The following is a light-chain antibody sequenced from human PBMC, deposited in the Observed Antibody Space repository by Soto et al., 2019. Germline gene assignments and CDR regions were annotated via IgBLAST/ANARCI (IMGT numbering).Light chain of an antibody. Sequence: EIVLTQSPGTLSLSPGERATLSCRASQSVGSSYLAWYQQKPAQAPRLPIFGASTRAAGIPDRFSGSGSGTDFTLTISRLEPDDFAVYYCQQYGSSPFTFGPGTKVDIK. J-gene: IGKJ3*01. CDR1: QSVGSSY. CDR3: QQYGSSPFT. V-gene: IGKV3-20*01. CDR2: GAS.